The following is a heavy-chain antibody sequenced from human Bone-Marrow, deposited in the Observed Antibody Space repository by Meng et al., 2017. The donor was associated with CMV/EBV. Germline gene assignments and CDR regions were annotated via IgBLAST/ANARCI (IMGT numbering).Heavy chain of an antibody. CDR2: INPNSGGT. CDR3: ARTQIAVEAGGRKTTYYYYGLDV. D-gene: IGHD6-13*01. V-gene: IGHV1-2*02. J-gene: IGHJ6*02. Sequence: ASVKVSCKASGYTFTGYYMHWVRQAPGQGLEWMGWINPNSGGTNYAQKFQGRVTMTRDTSISTAYMELSRLRSDDTAVYYCARTQIAVEAGGRKTTYYYYGLDVWGQGTTVTVSS. CDR1: GYTFTGYY.